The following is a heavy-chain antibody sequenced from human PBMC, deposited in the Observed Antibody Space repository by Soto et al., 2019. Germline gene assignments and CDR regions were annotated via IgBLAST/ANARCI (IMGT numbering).Heavy chain of an antibody. D-gene: IGHD6-13*01. CDR3: ARSPAIAAAGTFDY. V-gene: IGHV3-30-3*01. Sequence: LSLTCAVSGGSISSSYAMHWVRQAPGKGLEWVAVISYDGSNKYYADSVKGRFTISRDNSKNTLYLQMNSLRAEDTAVYYCARSPAIAAAGTFDYWGQGTLVTVSS. CDR2: ISYDGSNK. J-gene: IGHJ4*02. CDR1: GGSISSSYA.